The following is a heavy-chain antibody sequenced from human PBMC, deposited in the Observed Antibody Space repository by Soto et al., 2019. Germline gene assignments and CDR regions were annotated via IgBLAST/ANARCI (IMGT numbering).Heavy chain of an antibody. CDR3: ARFYYDSSGYLPSPYYYYYGMDV. Sequence: GGSLRLSCAASGFTVSSYWMSWVRPAPGKGLEWVANIKQDGSEKYYVDSVKGRFTISRDNAKNSLYLQMNSLRAEDTAVYYCARFYYDSSGYLPSPYYYYYGMDVWGQGTTVTVSS. J-gene: IGHJ6*02. CDR1: GFTVSSYW. D-gene: IGHD3-22*01. V-gene: IGHV3-7*04. CDR2: IKQDGSEK.